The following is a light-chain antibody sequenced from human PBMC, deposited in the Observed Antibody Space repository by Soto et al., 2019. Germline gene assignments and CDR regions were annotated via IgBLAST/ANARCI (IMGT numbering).Light chain of an antibody. J-gene: IGKJ1*01. CDR3: QQYNNWPQWT. V-gene: IGKV3-11*01. Sequence: EIVLTQSPAXXSXSXXXXATLPCXASQSVSSYLAWYQQKPGQAPRLLIYDASNRATGIPARFSGSGSGTDFTLTISSLEPEDFAVYYCQQYNNWPQWTFGQGTKVDIK. CDR2: DAS. CDR1: QSVSSY.